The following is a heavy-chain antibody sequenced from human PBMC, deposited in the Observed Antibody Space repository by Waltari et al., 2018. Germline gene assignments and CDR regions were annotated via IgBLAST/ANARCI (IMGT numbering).Heavy chain of an antibody. V-gene: IGHV4-38-2*02. Sequence: QVQLQESGPGLVKPSETLSLTCTVSGYSISSGYYWGWIRQPPGKGLEWIGSIYHSGSTYYNPSLKSRVTISVDTSKNQFSLKLSSVTAADTAVYYCATEGETIFGLPNWFDPWGQGTLVTVSS. CDR3: ATEGETIFGLPNWFDP. D-gene: IGHD3-3*01. CDR1: GYSISSGYY. J-gene: IGHJ5*02. CDR2: IYHSGST.